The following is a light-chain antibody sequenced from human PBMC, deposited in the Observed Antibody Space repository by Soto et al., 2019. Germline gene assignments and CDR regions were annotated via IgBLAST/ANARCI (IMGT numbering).Light chain of an antibody. CDR3: AAWDDTVRSYV. J-gene: IGLJ1*01. CDR1: ISNIATNY. Sequence: QSVLTQPPSVSGTPGQRVTISCSGGISNIATNYVHWFQQLPGTAPKVLSNRDNQRPSGVPDRFSGSKSGTSASLAISGLRSEDEAEYYCAAWDDTVRSYVFGTGTKGHRP. CDR2: RDN. V-gene: IGLV1-47*01.